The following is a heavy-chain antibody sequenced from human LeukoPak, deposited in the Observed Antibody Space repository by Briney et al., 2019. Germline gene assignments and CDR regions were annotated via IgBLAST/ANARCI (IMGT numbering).Heavy chain of an antibody. V-gene: IGHV3-74*01. CDR3: AWSRDGYNYFVY. Sequence: GGSLRLSCAASGFTLSSSWMHWVRQAPGKGLVWVSRINSDGRSTSYADSVKGRFTISRDNAKNTLYLEMNSLRAEDTAVYYCAWSRDGYNYFVYWGQGTLVTVSS. CDR2: INSDGRST. CDR1: GFTLSSSW. J-gene: IGHJ4*02. D-gene: IGHD5-24*01.